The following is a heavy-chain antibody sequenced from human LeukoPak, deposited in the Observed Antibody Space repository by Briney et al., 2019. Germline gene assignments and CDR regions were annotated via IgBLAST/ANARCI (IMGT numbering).Heavy chain of an antibody. CDR2: INHSGST. J-gene: IGHJ4*02. V-gene: IGHV4-34*01. Sequence: ETLSLTCAVYGGSFSGYYWSWIRQPPGKGLEWIGEINHSGSTNYNPSLKSRVTISVDTSKNQFSLKLSSVTAADTAVYYCASAPYYWGQGTLVTVSS. CDR3: ASAPYY. CDR1: GGSFSGYY.